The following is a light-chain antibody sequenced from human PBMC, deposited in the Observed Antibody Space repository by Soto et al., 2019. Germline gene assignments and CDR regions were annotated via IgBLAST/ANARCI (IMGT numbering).Light chain of an antibody. CDR3: QQYNDWPPIT. V-gene: IGKV3-15*01. CDR2: GAS. J-gene: IGKJ5*01. CDR1: QSISDT. Sequence: DIVLTQSPGTLSLSPGERATLSCRASQSISDTLAWYQQKPGQAPRLLIHGASTRATGFPARFSGSGSGTEFTLTISSLQSEDFAVYYCQQYNDWPPITFGQGTLLE.